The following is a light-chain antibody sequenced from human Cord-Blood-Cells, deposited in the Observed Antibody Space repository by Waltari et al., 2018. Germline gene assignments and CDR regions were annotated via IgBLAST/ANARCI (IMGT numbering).Light chain of an antibody. CDR2: GNI. CDR1: RSNIGAGYA. Sequence: QSVLTQPPSVSGAPGQRVTISCTGRRSNIGAGYAVHWYQQLPGTAPKLLIYGNINRPSGVPDRFSGSKSGTSASLAITGLQAEDEADYYCQSYDSSLREVFGGGTKLTVL. CDR3: QSYDSSLREV. V-gene: IGLV1-40*01. J-gene: IGLJ2*01.